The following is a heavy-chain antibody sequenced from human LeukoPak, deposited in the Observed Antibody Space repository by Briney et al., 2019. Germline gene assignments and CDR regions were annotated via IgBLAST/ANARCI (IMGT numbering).Heavy chain of an antibody. J-gene: IGHJ6*03. CDR2: LDPYSSDT. Sequence: GASVTVSCKASVYTFNNYDINWVRQAAGQGLEWMGRLDPYSSDTAYGQNFQGRVTMTRNTSINTAYLELKSLRSEDTAVYYCARSRRGYYMDVWGRGTTVTVSS. CDR1: VYTFNNYD. CDR3: ARSRRGYYMDV. V-gene: IGHV1-8*02.